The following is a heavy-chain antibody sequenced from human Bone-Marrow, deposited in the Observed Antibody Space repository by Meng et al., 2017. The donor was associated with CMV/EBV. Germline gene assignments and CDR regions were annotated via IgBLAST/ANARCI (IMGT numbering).Heavy chain of an antibody. D-gene: IGHD2-15*01. J-gene: IGHJ4*02. V-gene: IGHV4-38-2*02. CDR2: IYYSGST. CDR1: GYSISSGYY. Sequence: ETLSLTCTVSGYSISSGYYWGWIRQPPGKGLEWIGSIYYSGSTYYNPSLKSRVTISVDTSKNQFSLKLSSVTAADTAVYYCARVLGLLLDYWGQGTRVTVSS. CDR3: ARVLGLLLDY.